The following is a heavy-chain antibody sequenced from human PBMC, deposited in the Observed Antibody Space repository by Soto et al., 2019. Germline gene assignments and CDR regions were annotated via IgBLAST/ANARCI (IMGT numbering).Heavy chain of an antibody. Sequence: SETLCLTCTVAGGSISSSSYYWGWIRQPPGKGLEWIGSIYYSGSTYYNPSLKSRVTISVDTSKNQFSLKLSSVTAADTAVYYCARGGYYDILTGSFDYWGQGTLVTVSS. CDR2: IYYSGST. CDR1: GGSISSSSYY. D-gene: IGHD3-9*01. V-gene: IGHV4-39*01. J-gene: IGHJ4*02. CDR3: ARGGYYDILTGSFDY.